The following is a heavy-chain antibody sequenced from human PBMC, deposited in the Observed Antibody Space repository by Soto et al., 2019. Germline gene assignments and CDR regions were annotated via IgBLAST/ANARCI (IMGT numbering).Heavy chain of an antibody. Sequence: GGSLRLSCAASGFTFSSYSMNWVRQAPGKGLEWVSSISRSSSYIYYADSVKGRFTISRDNAKNSLYLQMNSLRAEDTAVYYCARDSTTVLTPWLYGMDVWGQGTTVTVSS. J-gene: IGHJ6*02. CDR2: ISRSSSYI. D-gene: IGHD4-17*01. CDR1: GFTFSSYS. V-gene: IGHV3-21*01. CDR3: ARDSTTVLTPWLYGMDV.